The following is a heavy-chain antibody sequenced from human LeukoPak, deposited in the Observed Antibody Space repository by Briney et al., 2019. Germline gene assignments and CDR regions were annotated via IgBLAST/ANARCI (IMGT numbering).Heavy chain of an antibody. J-gene: IGHJ4*02. D-gene: IGHD1-26*01. V-gene: IGHV3-9*01. CDR1: GFTFDDYA. Sequence: GGSLRLSCAASGFTFDDYAMHWVRQAPGKGLEWVSGISWNSGSIGYADSVKGRFTISRDNAKNSLYLQMNGLRAEDTALYYCAKVLGSYSAWGQGTLVTVSS. CDR2: ISWNSGSI. CDR3: AKVLGSYSA.